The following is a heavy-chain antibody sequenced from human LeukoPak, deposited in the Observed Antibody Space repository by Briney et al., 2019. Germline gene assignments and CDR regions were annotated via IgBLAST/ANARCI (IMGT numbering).Heavy chain of an antibody. J-gene: IGHJ5*02. D-gene: IGHD6-19*01. CDR1: GFTFSSYE. Sequence: GGSLRLSCAASGFTFSSYEMHWVRQAPGKGLEWVSYISSSGSTIYYADSVKGRFTISGDNSKNTLYLQMNSLRAEDTAVYYCATYRGPPRYSSGWYSSRQNWFDPWGQGTLVTVSS. CDR3: ATYRGPPRYSSGWYSSRQNWFDP. CDR2: ISSSGSTI. V-gene: IGHV3-48*03.